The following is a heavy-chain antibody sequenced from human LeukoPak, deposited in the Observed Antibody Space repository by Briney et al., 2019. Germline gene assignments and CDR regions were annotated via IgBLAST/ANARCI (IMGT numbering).Heavy chain of an antibody. CDR3: ARDPGGRYCYYYMDV. Sequence: ASVKVSCKASGYTFTSYYMHWVRQAPGQGLEWMGIINPSGGSTSYAQKFQGRVTMTRDMSTSTVYMELSSLRSEDTAVYYCARDPGGRYCYYYMDVWGKGTTVTVSS. V-gene: IGHV1-46*01. CDR1: GYTFTSYY. CDR2: INPSGGST. D-gene: IGHD2-8*02. J-gene: IGHJ6*03.